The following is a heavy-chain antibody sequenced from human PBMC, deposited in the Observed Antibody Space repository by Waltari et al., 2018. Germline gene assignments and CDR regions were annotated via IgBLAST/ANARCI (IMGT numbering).Heavy chain of an antibody. J-gene: IGHJ6*02. CDR1: GFTFSSYW. V-gene: IGHV3-7*01. CDR3: ASDRGSVESTVVYYCMDF. CDR2: IKQDGSEK. D-gene: IGHD1-26*01. Sequence: EVQLVESGGGVVQPGGSLRLSCAASGFTFSSYWMSWVRQALGKGLERVANIKQDGSEKNSVDSVKGRFTFSRVNAMNSRYLQINSLGSQYTAVYYCASDRGSVESTVVYYCMDFWGQGTTVTVSS.